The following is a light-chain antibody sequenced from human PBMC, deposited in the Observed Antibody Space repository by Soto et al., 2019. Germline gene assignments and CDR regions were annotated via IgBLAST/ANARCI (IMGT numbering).Light chain of an antibody. CDR2: ATS. Sequence: DIQMTQSPSSLSAFVGDRVTITCRASQGISNYLAWYQQKPGKVPKLLIYATSTLQSGVPSRFSGSGSGTDFTLTISSLQPEDVATYYCEKYDNAPRTVGGGTKVDIK. V-gene: IGKV1-27*01. CDR3: EKYDNAPRT. CDR1: QGISNY. J-gene: IGKJ4*01.